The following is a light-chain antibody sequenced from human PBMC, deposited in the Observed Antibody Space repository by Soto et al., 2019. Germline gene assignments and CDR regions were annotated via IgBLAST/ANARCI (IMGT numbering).Light chain of an antibody. V-gene: IGLV2-23*01. CDR3: CSYAGSSTSYVV. Sequence: QSVLTQPASVSGSPGQSITISCTGTSSDVGSYNLVSWYQQHPGKAPKLMIYEGSKRPSGVSNRFSGSKSGNTASLTISGLQAEDEADYYCCSYAGSSTSYVVFGGGTKVTV. J-gene: IGLJ2*01. CDR1: SSDVGSYNL. CDR2: EGS.